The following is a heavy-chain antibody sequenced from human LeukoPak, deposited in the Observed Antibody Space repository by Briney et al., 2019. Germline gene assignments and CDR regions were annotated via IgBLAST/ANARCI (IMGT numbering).Heavy chain of an antibody. J-gene: IGHJ4*02. CDR3: AKGYYDYVWGSYYFDY. CDR2: ISGSGGST. V-gene: IGHV3-23*01. D-gene: IGHD3-16*01. Sequence: GGSLRLSCAASGFTFSSYAMSWVRPAPGKGLEWVSAISGSGGSTYYADSVKGRFTISRDNSRDTLYLQMNSLRAEDTAVYYCAKGYYDYVWGSYYFDYWGQGTLVTVSS. CDR1: GFTFSSYA.